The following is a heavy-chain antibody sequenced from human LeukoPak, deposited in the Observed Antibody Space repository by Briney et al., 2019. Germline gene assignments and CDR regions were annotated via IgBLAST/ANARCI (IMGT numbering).Heavy chain of an antibody. Sequence: GASVKVSCKASGYTFTTYTMHWVRQAPGQRLEWMGWINAGNGNTVYSQKFQDRVTITRDTSASTAYMELSSLRSEDTAVYYCARGRITMVRGVITQHFDYWGQGTLVTVSS. CDR1: GYTFTTYT. D-gene: IGHD3-10*01. J-gene: IGHJ4*02. CDR2: INAGNGNT. V-gene: IGHV1-3*01. CDR3: ARGRITMVRGVITQHFDY.